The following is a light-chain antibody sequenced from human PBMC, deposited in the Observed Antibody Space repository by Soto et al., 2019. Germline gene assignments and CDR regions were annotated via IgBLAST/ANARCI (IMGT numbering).Light chain of an antibody. CDR3: QQYATSPALT. J-gene: IGKJ4*01. V-gene: IGKV3-20*01. Sequence: EIVLTQSPGTLSLSPGERATLSCRASQSVSSNYLAWYQQRPGQAPRLLIYGASSRATGIPDRFSGSGSGTDFTLTISRLEPEDFAVYFCQQYATSPALTFGGGTKV. CDR1: QSVSSNY. CDR2: GAS.